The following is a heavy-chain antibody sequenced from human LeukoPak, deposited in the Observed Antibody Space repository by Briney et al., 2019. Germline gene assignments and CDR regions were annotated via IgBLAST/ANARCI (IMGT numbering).Heavy chain of an antibody. Sequence: GGSLRLSCAASGFTVSSNYMSWVRQAPGKGLEWVSVIYSGGSTYYADSVKGRFTISRDNSKNTLYLQMNSLRAEDTAVYYCARDGSGSYYSGSNWFDPWGQGTLVTVSS. V-gene: IGHV3-66*01. J-gene: IGHJ5*02. CDR3: ARDGSGSYYSGSNWFDP. CDR2: IYSGGST. D-gene: IGHD3-10*01. CDR1: GFTVSSNY.